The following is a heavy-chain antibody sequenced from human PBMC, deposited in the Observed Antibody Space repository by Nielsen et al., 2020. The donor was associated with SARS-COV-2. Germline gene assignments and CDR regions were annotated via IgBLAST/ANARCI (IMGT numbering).Heavy chain of an antibody. J-gene: IGHJ4*02. D-gene: IGHD3-3*01. CDR2: ISSDGREK. CDR1: AFTFSNYA. V-gene: IGHV3-30*04. CDR3: ANFWD. Sequence: GESLKIYCAASAFTFSNYAVHWVRQAPGKGLEWVAVISSDGREKYYADSVRGRFSISRDTSKNTVYLQMNSVRADDTGVYYCANFWDWGQGTLVTVSS.